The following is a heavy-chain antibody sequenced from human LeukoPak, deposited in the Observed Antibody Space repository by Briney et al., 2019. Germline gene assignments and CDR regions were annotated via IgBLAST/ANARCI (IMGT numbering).Heavy chain of an antibody. D-gene: IGHD2-2*01. CDR1: GYSISSGTHY. Sequence: SQTLSLTCTVSGYSISSGTHYWTWIRQPAGKGLEWIGRISTSGSTNYNPSLKSRVTISLDTSKNRFSLKLSSVTAADTAVFYCARFTGYCSGTSCYPNAFDIWGQGTMVTVSS. V-gene: IGHV4-61*02. J-gene: IGHJ3*02. CDR2: ISTSGST. CDR3: ARFTGYCSGTSCYPNAFDI.